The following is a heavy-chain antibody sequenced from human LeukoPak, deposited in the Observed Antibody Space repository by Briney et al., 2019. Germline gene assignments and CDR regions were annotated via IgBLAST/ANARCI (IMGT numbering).Heavy chain of an antibody. D-gene: IGHD2-2*01. CDR2: ISGSGGST. CDR1: GFTFSSYA. Sequence: GGSLRLSCAASGFTFSSYAMSWVRQAPGKGREWVSAISGSGGSTYYADSVKGRFTISRDNSKNTLYLQMNSPRAEDTAVYYCAKSPGCSSTSCYGYYGMDVWGQGTTVTVSS. V-gene: IGHV3-23*01. CDR3: AKSPGCSSTSCYGYYGMDV. J-gene: IGHJ6*02.